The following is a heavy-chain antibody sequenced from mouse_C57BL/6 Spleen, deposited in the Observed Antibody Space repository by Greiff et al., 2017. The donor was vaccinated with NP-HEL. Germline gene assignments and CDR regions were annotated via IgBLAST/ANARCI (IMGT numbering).Heavy chain of an antibody. CDR1: GFTFSSYA. V-gene: IGHV5-4*01. CDR2: ISDGGSYT. D-gene: IGHD2-4*01. CDR3: AREGGYDYDGTWFAY. J-gene: IGHJ3*01. Sequence: EVQRVESGGGLVKPGGSLKLSCAASGFTFSSYAMSWVRQTPEKRLEWVATISDGGSYTYYPDNVKGRFTISRDNAKNNLYLQMSHLKSEDTAMYYCAREGGYDYDGTWFAYWGQGTLVTVSA.